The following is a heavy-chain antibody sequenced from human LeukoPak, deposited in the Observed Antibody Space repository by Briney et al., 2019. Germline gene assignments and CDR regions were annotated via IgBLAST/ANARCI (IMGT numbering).Heavy chain of an antibody. Sequence: GGSLRLSCAASGFTFSSCAMHWVRQAPGKGLEWVAVISYDGSNKYYADSVKGRFTISRDNSKNTLYLQMNSLRAEDTAVYYCARGGRGFGGVIDYWGQGTLVTVSS. V-gene: IGHV3-30-3*01. CDR1: GFTFSSCA. D-gene: IGHD3-16*01. CDR3: ARGGRGFGGVIDY. J-gene: IGHJ4*02. CDR2: ISYDGSNK.